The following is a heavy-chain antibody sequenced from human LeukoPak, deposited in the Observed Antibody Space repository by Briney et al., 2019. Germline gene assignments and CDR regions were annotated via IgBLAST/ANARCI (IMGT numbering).Heavy chain of an antibody. D-gene: IGHD1-26*01. Sequence: ASVKVSCKASGGTFSSYAISWVRQAPGQGLEWMGWISAYNGNTNYEQKLQGRVTMTTDTSTSTAYMELRSLRSDDTAVYYCAREGPPVVGATSLDFDYWGQGTLVTVSS. J-gene: IGHJ4*02. V-gene: IGHV1-18*01. CDR2: ISAYNGNT. CDR1: GGTFSSYA. CDR3: AREGPPVVGATSLDFDY.